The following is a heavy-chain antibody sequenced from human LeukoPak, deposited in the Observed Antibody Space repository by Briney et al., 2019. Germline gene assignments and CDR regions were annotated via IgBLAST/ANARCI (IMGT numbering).Heavy chain of an antibody. V-gene: IGHV4-59*11. CDR2: IYDSGST. Sequence: SETLSLTCTVSGGSINTHYWSWIRQPPGKGLELIAYIYDSGSTNYNPSLKSRVTISVDTSKDQFSLKLSSVTAADTAVYYCARIFRYGLSNYYYYMDVWGKGITVTVSS. D-gene: IGHD3-9*01. J-gene: IGHJ6*03. CDR3: ARIFRYGLSNYYYYMDV. CDR1: GGSINTHY.